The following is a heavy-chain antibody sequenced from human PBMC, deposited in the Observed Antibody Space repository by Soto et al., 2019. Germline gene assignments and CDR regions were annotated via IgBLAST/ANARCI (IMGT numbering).Heavy chain of an antibody. CDR1: GYTFTSYG. CDR3: ARDKSAIVVVPAAKRRADAGGYYYYMDV. D-gene: IGHD2-2*01. Sequence: GASVKVSCKASGYTFTSYGISWVRQAPGQGLEWMGWISAYNGNTNYAQKLQGRVTMTTDTSTSTAYMELRSLRSDDTAVYYCARDKSAIVVVPAAKRRADAGGYYYYMDVWGKGTTVTVSS. J-gene: IGHJ6*03. CDR2: ISAYNGNT. V-gene: IGHV1-18*01.